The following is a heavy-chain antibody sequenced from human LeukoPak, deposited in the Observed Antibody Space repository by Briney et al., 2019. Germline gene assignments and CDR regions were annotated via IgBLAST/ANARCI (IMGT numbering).Heavy chain of an antibody. V-gene: IGHV3-66*01. CDR3: SVPNTEY. CDR1: GFTVSSEY. D-gene: IGHD5/OR15-5a*01. CDR2: IYSGGSI. J-gene: IGHJ4*02. Sequence: GGSLRLSCAASGFTVSSEYMSWVRQAPGKGLEWVSVIYSGGSISYADSVKDRFTISRDNSKNTLYLQTNSLRAEDTAVYYCSVPNTEYWGQGTLVTVSS.